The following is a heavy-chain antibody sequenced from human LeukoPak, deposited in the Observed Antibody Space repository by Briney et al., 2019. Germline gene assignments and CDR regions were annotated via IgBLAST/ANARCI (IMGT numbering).Heavy chain of an antibody. CDR2: TRNKANSYTA. V-gene: IGHV3-72*01. J-gene: IGHJ6*04. Sequence: PGGSLRLSCAASGFTFSDHYMDWVRQAPGKGLEWVGRTRNKANSYTAEYAASVKGRFTISRDDSKNSLYLQMNSLKTEDTAVYYCARSGMAVAGPPYYYYYGMDVWGKGTTVTVSS. CDR1: GFTFSDHY. D-gene: IGHD6-19*01. CDR3: ARSGMAVAGPPYYYYYGMDV.